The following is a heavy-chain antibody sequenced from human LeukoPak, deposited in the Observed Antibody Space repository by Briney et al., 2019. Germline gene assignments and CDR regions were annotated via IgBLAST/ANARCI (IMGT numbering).Heavy chain of an antibody. CDR1: GFTFSSYS. Sequence: GGSLRLSCAASGFTFSSYSMNWARQAPGKGLEWVSSISSSSGYIYYADSVKGRFTISRDNAKNSLYLQMNSLRAEDTAVYYCARGPRGSGWLIGDWGQGTLVTVSS. D-gene: IGHD6-19*01. CDR2: ISSSSGYI. J-gene: IGHJ4*02. V-gene: IGHV3-21*01. CDR3: ARGPRGSGWLIGD.